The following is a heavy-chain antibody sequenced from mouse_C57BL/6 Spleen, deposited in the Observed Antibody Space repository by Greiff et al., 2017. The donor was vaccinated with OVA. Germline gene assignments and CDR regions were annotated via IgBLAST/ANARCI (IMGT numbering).Heavy chain of an antibody. J-gene: IGHJ2*01. Sequence: VQLQQSGPELVKPGASVKISCKASGYSFTGYYMNWVKQSPEKSLEWIGEINPSTGGTTYNQKFKAKATLTVDKSSSTAYMQLKRLTSEDSAVYYCARYYDYPYYFDYWGKGTTLTVSS. D-gene: IGHD2-4*01. V-gene: IGHV1-42*01. CDR2: INPSTGGT. CDR1: GYSFTGYY. CDR3: ARYYDYPYYFDY.